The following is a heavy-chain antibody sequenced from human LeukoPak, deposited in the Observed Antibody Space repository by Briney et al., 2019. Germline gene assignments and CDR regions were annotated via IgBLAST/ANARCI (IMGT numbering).Heavy chain of an antibody. CDR2: ISGRGGST. D-gene: IGHD6-6*01. J-gene: IGHJ4*02. V-gene: IGHV3-23*01. CDR1: GFTFSSYA. CDR3: ANWIGSSSRDY. Sequence: GGSLRLSCAASGFTFSSYAMSWVRQAPGKGLEWVSAISGRGGSTYYADSVRGRFTISRDNSNNALYLQMDSLRAEDTAVYYCANWIGSSSRDYWGQGTLVTVSS.